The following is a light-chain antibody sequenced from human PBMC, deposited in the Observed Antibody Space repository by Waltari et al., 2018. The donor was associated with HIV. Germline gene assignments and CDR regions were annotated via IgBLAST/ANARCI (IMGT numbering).Light chain of an antibody. CDR2: RDN. CDR3: AAWDDSLNGFYV. Sequence: QSVLTQPPSASATPGQRVTISCSGSRPNFGTNDVFWYQQLPGTAPKLLIFRDNERPSGVPDRFSGSRSGTAASLVISGLRSEDEAEYYCAAWDDSLNGFYVFGSGTRVTVL. V-gene: IGLV1-47*01. CDR1: RPNFGTND. J-gene: IGLJ1*01.